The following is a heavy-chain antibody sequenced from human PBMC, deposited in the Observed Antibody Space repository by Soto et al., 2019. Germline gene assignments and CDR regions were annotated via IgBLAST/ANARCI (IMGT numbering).Heavy chain of an antibody. CDR1: GYIFASYY. J-gene: IGHJ6*02. V-gene: IGHV1-46*01. CDR3: AGDFGGYQGMDV. Sequence: QVQLVQSGAEVKKPGASVKVSCKASGYIFASYYMHWVRQAPGQGLEWMGLIKPSGGSTSYAQKLQGRVSMTRDTSTSTVYMELSSLRSEDTAVYYCAGDFGGYQGMDVWGQGTTVTVSS. D-gene: IGHD3-16*01. CDR2: IKPSGGST.